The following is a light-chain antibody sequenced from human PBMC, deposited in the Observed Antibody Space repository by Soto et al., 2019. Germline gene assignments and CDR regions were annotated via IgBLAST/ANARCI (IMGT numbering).Light chain of an antibody. V-gene: IGKV1-6*01. CDR3: LQDYSYPRT. Sequence: AIQMTQSPSSLSASVGDRVTITCRASQGIRNDLGWYQQKPGKAPRLLIFATSTLHSGVPSRFSGSGFGTDFTLTIRSLQPEDVATYYCLQDYSYPRTFGPGTKVDLK. CDR1: QGIRND. CDR2: ATS. J-gene: IGKJ3*01.